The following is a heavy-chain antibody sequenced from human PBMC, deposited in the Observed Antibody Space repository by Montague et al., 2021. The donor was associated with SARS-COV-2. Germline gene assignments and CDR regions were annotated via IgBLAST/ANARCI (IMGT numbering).Heavy chain of an antibody. CDR1: GDSVTSNY. Sequence: SKTLSLTCTVSGDSVTSNYWSWVRQPPGKGLEWLGYIFYSGSTYNNPPSSRVTMSLDTSKNHFSLHLLSVTAADTSAYYCAKASRGYGGDFDSWGQGTLVTVSS. CDR2: IFYSGST. D-gene: IGHD4-23*01. J-gene: IGHJ4*02. CDR3: AKASRGYGGDFDS. V-gene: IGHV4-59*02.